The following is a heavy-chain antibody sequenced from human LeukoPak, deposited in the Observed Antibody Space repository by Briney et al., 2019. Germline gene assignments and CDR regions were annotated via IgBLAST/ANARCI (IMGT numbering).Heavy chain of an antibody. CDR3: ARGDYDSSGRDPTFDY. CDR2: ISAYNGNT. Sequence: ASVKVSCKASGYIFTSYGISWVRQAPGQGLEWMGWISAYNGNTNYAQKLQGRVTMTTDTSTSTAYMELRSLRSDDTAVYYCARGDYDSSGRDPTFDYWGQGTLVTVSS. J-gene: IGHJ4*02. CDR1: GYIFTSYG. D-gene: IGHD3-22*01. V-gene: IGHV1-18*01.